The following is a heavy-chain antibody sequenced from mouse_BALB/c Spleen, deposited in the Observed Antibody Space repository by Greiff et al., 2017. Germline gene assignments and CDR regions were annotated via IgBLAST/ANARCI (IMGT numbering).Heavy chain of an antibody. D-gene: IGHD2-4*01. V-gene: IGHV7-1*02. Sequence: EVQRVESGGGLVQPGGSLRLSCATSGFTFSDFYMEWVRQPPGKRLEWIAASRNNANDYTTEHSATVKGRFIVSRDTSQSILYLQMNALRAEDTAVYYCASDALPYDYDDAWFAYWGQGTLVTVSA. CDR2: SRNNANDYTT. CDR3: ASDALPYDYDDAWFAY. CDR1: GFTFSDFY. J-gene: IGHJ3*01.